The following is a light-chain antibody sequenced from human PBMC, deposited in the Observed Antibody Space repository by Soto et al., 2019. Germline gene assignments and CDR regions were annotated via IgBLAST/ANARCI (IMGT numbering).Light chain of an antibody. CDR3: QHYNNWPLT. J-gene: IGKJ4*01. V-gene: IGKV2-30*01. CDR1: QSLVYSDGNIY. CDR2: KVS. Sequence: DVVMTQSPLSLPVTLGQPASISCRSSQSLVYSDGNIYLTWFQQRPGQSPRRLIYKVSNRATGIPARFSGSGSETEFTLTISSLQPEDFAVYYCQHYNNWPLTFGGGTKVDIK.